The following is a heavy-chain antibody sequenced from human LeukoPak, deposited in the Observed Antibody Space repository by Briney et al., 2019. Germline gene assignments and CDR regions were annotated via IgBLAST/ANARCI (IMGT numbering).Heavy chain of an antibody. CDR2: ISSSSSTI. CDR1: GFTFSSYS. V-gene: IGHV3-48*04. Sequence: GGSLRLSCAASGFTFSSYSMNWVRQAPGKGLEWVSYISSSSSTIYYADSVKGRFTISRDNAKNSLYLQMNSLRAEDTAVYYCARSGDIWTRGPILTALPSSFAFDIWGQGTMVTVSS. D-gene: IGHD3/OR15-3a*01. J-gene: IGHJ3*02. CDR3: ARSGDIWTRGPILTALPSSFAFDI.